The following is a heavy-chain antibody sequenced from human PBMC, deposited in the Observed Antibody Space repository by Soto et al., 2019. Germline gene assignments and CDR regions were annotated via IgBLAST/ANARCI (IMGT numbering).Heavy chain of an antibody. V-gene: IGHV4-30-4*01. CDR2: IYYSGST. J-gene: IGHJ6*02. CDR3: ARDGIRFPGRMDV. D-gene: IGHD3-3*02. Sequence: PSETLSLICTVSGGSISSGDYYWSWIRQPPGKGLEWIGYIYYSGSTYYNPSLKSRVTISVDTSKNQFSLMLSSVTAADTAVYYCARDGIRFPGRMDVWGQGTKVTVSS. CDR1: GGSISSGDYY.